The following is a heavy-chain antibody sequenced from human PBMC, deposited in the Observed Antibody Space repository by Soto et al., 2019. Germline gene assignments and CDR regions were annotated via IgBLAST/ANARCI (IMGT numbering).Heavy chain of an antibody. V-gene: IGHV1-18*01. CDR2: ISAYNGNT. CDR1: GYTFTSYG. D-gene: IGHD6-6*01. Sequence: VASVKVSCKASGYTFTSYGISWVRQAPGQGLEWMGWISAYNGNTNYAQKLQGRVTMTTDTSTSTAYMELRSLRSDVTAVYYCARGANSSSPSGMDVWGQGTTVTVSS. J-gene: IGHJ6*01. CDR3: ARGANSSSPSGMDV.